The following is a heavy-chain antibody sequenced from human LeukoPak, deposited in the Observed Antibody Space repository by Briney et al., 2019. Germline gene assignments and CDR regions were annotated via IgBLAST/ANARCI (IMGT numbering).Heavy chain of an antibody. Sequence: PSETLSLTCTVSGGSISSYYWSWIRQPPGKGLEWIGYIYYSGSTNYNPSLKSRVTISVDTSKNQFSLKLSSVTAADTAVYYCAREDNYGDYFLAFDPWGQGTLVTVSS. CDR1: GGSISSYY. D-gene: IGHD4-17*01. CDR2: IYYSGST. CDR3: AREDNYGDYFLAFDP. V-gene: IGHV4-59*01. J-gene: IGHJ5*02.